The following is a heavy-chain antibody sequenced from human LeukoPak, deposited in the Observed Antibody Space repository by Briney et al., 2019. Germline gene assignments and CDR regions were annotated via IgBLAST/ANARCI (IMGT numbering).Heavy chain of an antibody. CDR3: ARTTATSGPYWYFDL. J-gene: IGHJ2*01. V-gene: IGHV3-13*01. CDR1: GFTFSNYD. Sequence: PGGSLRLSCAASGFTFSNYDMHWVRQATGKGLEWVSAIDTAGDTYYPGSVKGRFTISRENAKNSLYLQMNSLRAGDTAVYYCARTTATSGPYWYFDLWGRSTLVTVSS. CDR2: IDTAGDT. D-gene: IGHD4-17*01.